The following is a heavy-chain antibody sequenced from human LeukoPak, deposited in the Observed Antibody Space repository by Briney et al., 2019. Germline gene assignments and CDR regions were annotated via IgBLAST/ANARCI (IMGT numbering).Heavy chain of an antibody. Sequence: GASVKVSCKASGYIFGSYGMNWVRQAPGQGLEWVGWISGYDGVTNYAQALRGRVTMTTDTSTTTVYVHLRDLRSDDTAVYYCARDYRPDLGDHEIWGQGTMVTVSS. D-gene: IGHD4-17*01. V-gene: IGHV1-18*01. CDR2: ISGYDGVT. J-gene: IGHJ3*02. CDR3: ARDYRPDLGDHEI. CDR1: GYIFGSYG.